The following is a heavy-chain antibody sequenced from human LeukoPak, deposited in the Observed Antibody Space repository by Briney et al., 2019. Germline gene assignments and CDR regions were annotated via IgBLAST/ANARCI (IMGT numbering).Heavy chain of an antibody. J-gene: IGHJ4*02. CDR3: ARGQKQLWLHKDY. D-gene: IGHD5-18*01. Sequence: PGGSLRLSCAASGFTFSSYNMNWVRQAPGKGLEWVSTISGSGNYIFYADSVKGRFTISRDNAKNSLYLQMNSLRAEDTAVYYCARGQKQLWLHKDYWGRGTLVTVSS. V-gene: IGHV3-21*01. CDR1: GFTFSSYN. CDR2: ISGSGNYI.